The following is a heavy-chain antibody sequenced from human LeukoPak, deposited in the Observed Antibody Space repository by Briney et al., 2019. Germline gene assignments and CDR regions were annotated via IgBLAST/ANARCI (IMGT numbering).Heavy chain of an antibody. J-gene: IGHJ4*02. V-gene: IGHV4-59*08. CDR1: GGSISSYY. D-gene: IGHD3-22*01. Sequence: SETLSLTCTVSGGSISSYYWSWIRQPPGKGLEWIGYIYYSGSTNYNPSLKSRVTISVDTSKNQFSLKLSSVTAADTAVYYCARHGADGDYYDSSGFREFDYWGQGTLVTVSS. CDR2: IYYSGST. CDR3: ARHGADGDYYDSSGFREFDY.